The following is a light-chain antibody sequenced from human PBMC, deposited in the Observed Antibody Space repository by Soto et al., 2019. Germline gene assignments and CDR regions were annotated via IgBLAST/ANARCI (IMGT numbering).Light chain of an antibody. J-gene: IGKJ4*01. CDR3: QHYNNRPLT. CDR1: QSVSSN. Sequence: EIVMTQSPATLSVSPGERATLSCRASQSVSSNLAWYQQKPGQAPRLLIYGASTRATGIPARFSGSGSGTEFTLTISSLQSEDFAVYYCQHYNNRPLTFGGGTXVDIK. V-gene: IGKV3-15*01. CDR2: GAS.